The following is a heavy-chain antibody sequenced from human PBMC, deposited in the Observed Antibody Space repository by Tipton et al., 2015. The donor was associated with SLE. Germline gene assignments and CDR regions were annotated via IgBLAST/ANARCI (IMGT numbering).Heavy chain of an antibody. CDR2: ISAYNGNT. V-gene: IGHV1-18*01. Sequence: QLVQSGAEVKKPGASVKVSCKTSGYTFTSYGISWVRQAPGQGLEWMGWISAYNGNTNYAQKLQGRVTMTTDTSTSTAYMELRRLRSDDTALYYCARFRPSRTKPITIFEHWGQGTLVTVSS. CDR3: ARFRPSRTKPITIFEH. J-gene: IGHJ1*01. D-gene: IGHD3-3*01. CDR1: GYTFTSYG.